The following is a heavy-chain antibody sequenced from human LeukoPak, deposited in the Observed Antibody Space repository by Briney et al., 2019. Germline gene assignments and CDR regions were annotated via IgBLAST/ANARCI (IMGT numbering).Heavy chain of an antibody. J-gene: IGHJ4*02. CDR3: ARDQAWGSGLTSFDY. D-gene: IGHD6-19*01. CDR1: GYTFTSYA. V-gene: IGHV1-3*01. CDR2: INAGNGNT. Sequence: GASVKVSCKASGYTFTSYAMHWVRQAPGQRLEWMGWINAGNGNTKYSQKFQGRVTITRDTSASTAYMELSSLRSEDTAVYYCARDQAWGSGLTSFDYWGQGTLVTVSS.